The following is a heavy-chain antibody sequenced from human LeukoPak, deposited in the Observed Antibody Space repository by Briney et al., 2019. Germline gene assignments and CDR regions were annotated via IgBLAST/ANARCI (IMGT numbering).Heavy chain of an antibody. CDR3: AKDEYGSSSYYFDY. Sequence: PGGSLRLSCAASGFTFSSYSMNWVRQAPGKGLEWVSSISSSSSYIYYADSVKGRFTISRDNSKNMVYLQMNSLRAEDTAVYYCAKDEYGSSSYYFDYWGQGTLVTVSS. CDR2: ISSSSSYI. J-gene: IGHJ4*02. V-gene: IGHV3-21*01. D-gene: IGHD6-13*01. CDR1: GFTFSSYS.